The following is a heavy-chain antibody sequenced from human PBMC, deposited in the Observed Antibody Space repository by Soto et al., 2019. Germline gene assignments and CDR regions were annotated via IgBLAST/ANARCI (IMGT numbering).Heavy chain of an antibody. Sequence: PVGSLRLSCAASGFTFSSYGMHWVRQAPGKGLEWVAVISYDGSNKYYADSVKGRFTISRDNSKNTLYLQMNSLRAEDTAVYYCAKGTRGYSGYGFDYWGQGTLVTVSS. CDR1: GFTFSSYG. D-gene: IGHD5-12*01. CDR2: ISYDGSNK. V-gene: IGHV3-30*18. J-gene: IGHJ4*02. CDR3: AKGTRGYSGYGFDY.